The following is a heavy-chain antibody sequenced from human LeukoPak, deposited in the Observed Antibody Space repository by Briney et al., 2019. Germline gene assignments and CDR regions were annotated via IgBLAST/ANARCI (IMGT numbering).Heavy chain of an antibody. CDR1: GFTFSNYG. J-gene: IGHJ4*02. Sequence: GGSLRLSCAASGFTFSNYGMHWVRQAPGKGLEWVTFIRFDGSDKYYADSVKGRFTISRDNSRNTLYLQMNSLRAEDTAVYYCARARRGNGSGSYCDYWGQGTLVTVSS. CDR3: ARARRGNGSGSYCDY. V-gene: IGHV3-30*02. CDR2: IRFDGSDK. D-gene: IGHD3-10*01.